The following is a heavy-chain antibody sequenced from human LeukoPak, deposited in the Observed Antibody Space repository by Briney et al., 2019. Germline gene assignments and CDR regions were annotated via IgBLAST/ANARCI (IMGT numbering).Heavy chain of an antibody. D-gene: IGHD2-2*01. CDR3: ARIPLEVVVPAANHWYFDL. CDR2: IIPIFGTA. Sequence: SVKVSCKASGGTFSSYAISWVRLAPGQGLEWMGGIIPIFGTANYAQKFQGRVTITADESTSTAYMELSSLRSEDTAVYYCARIPLEVVVPAANHWYFDLWGRGTLVTVSS. J-gene: IGHJ2*01. CDR1: GGTFSSYA. V-gene: IGHV1-69*01.